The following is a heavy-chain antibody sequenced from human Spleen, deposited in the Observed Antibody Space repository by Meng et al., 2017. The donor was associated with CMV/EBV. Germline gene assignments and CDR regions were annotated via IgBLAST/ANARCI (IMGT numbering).Heavy chain of an antibody. D-gene: IGHD7-27*01. CDR3: ARGPLGPDY. CDR1: GGSISSSSYY. CDR2: IYYSGST. Sequence: SETLSLTCTASGGSISSSSYYWGWIRQPPGKGLEWIGSIYYSGSTYYNPSLKSRVTISVDTSKNQFSLKLSSVTAADTAVYYCARGPLGPDYWGQGTLVTVSS. J-gene: IGHJ4*02. V-gene: IGHV4-39*07.